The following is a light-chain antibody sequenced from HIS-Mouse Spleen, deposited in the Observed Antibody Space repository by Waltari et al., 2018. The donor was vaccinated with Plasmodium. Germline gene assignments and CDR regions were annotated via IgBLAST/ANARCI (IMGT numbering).Light chain of an antibody. CDR1: VLAKKY. CDR2: KDS. V-gene: IGLV3-27*01. Sequence: SYELTQPSSVSVSPGQTARITCSGDVLAKKYARWFQQKPGQAPVLVIYKDSERPSGIPVRFAGSSSGTTVTLTISGAQVEDEADYYCYSAADNLWVFGGGTKLTVL. CDR3: YSAADNLWV. J-gene: IGLJ3*02.